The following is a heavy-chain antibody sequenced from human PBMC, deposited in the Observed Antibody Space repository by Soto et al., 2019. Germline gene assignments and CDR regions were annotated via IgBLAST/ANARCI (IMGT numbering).Heavy chain of an antibody. CDR3: VSQRNSVLTQANFAD. CDR1: GLSVSASRHY. CDR2: VYYWGRS. J-gene: IGHJ2*01. Sequence: PPAADSLTCAQAGLSVSASRHYLGWLRRSPGKGLEWIGSVYYWGRSYSKSSVKSRVTISVDTSKNQFSLNLNSVTASDTAVDHCVSQRNSVLTQANFADGGR. D-gene: IGHD2-8*01. V-gene: IGHV4-39*01.